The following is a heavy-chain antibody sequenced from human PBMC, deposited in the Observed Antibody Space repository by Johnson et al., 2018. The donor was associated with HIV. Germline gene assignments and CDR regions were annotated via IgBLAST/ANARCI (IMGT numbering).Heavy chain of an antibody. Sequence: QVQLVESVGGVVQPGRSLRLSCAVSGFTFSSYAMHWVRQAPGKGLEWVALISYDGSNKYYADSVKGRFTISRDNSKNTLYLQMNSLRAEDTAVYYCARDGGIAATDAFDIWGQGTMVTVSS. CDR1: GFTFSSYA. CDR3: ARDGGIAATDAFDI. D-gene: IGHD6-13*01. J-gene: IGHJ3*02. V-gene: IGHV3-30*14. CDR2: ISYDGSNK.